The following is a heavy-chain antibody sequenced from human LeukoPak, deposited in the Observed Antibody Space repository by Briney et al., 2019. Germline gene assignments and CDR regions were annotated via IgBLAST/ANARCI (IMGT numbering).Heavy chain of an antibody. CDR3: ARVPGYDSSGYFDY. CDR2: VSYDGSNK. D-gene: IGHD3-22*01. J-gene: IGHJ4*02. Sequence: GGSLRLSCAASGFTFSSYAMHWVRQAPGKGLEWVAVVSYDGSNKYYADSVKGRFTISRDNSKNTLYLQMNSLRAEDTAVYYCARVPGYDSSGYFDYWGQGTLVTVSS. CDR1: GFTFSSYA. V-gene: IGHV3-30-3*01.